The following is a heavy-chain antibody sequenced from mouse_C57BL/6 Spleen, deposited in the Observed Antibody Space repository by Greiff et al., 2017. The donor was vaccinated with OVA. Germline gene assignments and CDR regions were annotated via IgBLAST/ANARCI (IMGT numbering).Heavy chain of an antibody. V-gene: IGHV5-6*01. D-gene: IGHD2-4*01. CDR2: ISSGGSYT. CDR3: AREYYDYDNWYFDV. CDR1: GFTFSSYG. Sequence: EVKVVESGGDLVKPGGSLKLSCAASGFTFSSYGMSWVRQTPDKRLEWVATISSGGSYTYYPDSVKGRFTISRDNAKNTLYLQMSSLKSEDTAMYYCAREYYDYDNWYFDVWGTGTTVTVSS. J-gene: IGHJ1*03.